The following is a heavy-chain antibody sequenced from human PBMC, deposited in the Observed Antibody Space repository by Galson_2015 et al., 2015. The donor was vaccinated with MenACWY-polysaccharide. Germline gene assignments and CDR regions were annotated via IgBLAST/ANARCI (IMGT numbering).Heavy chain of an antibody. D-gene: IGHD3-10*01. J-gene: IGHJ4*01. Sequence: SLRLSCAASGFTFSNFWMHWVRQAPGKGLVWVSRINTDGRTTTYADSVKDRFTISRDDAKNTVYLQMNSLRAEDTAVYYCARGGVAAGADYWGQGTLVTVSS. CDR3: ARGGVAAGADY. CDR2: INTDGRTT. V-gene: IGHV3-74*01. CDR1: GFTFSNFW.